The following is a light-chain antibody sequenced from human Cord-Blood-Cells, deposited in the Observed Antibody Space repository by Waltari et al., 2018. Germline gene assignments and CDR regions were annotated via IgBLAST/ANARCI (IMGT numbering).Light chain of an antibody. CDR2: DAS. J-gene: IGKJ2*01. CDR3: QQYDNLPYT. Sequence: DIQMTQSPSYLSASVGDSVTITCQASQDISNYLNWYQQKPGKAPKRLIYDASNLETGVPSRSSGSGSGTDFTFTISSLQPEDIATYYCQQYDNLPYTFGQGTKLEIK. V-gene: IGKV1-33*01. CDR1: QDISNY.